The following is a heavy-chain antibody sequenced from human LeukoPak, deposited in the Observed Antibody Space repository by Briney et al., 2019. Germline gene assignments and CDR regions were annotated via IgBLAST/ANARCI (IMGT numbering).Heavy chain of an antibody. CDR1: RGSIGSYY. J-gene: IGHJ4*02. Sequence: SETLSLTCSVSRGSIGSYYWSWIRQPPGKGLEWIGEINHSGSTNYNPSLKSRVTISVDTSKNQFSLKLSSVTAADTAVYYCARGAIFGPIDYWGQGTLVTVSS. CDR2: INHSGST. D-gene: IGHD3-3*01. CDR3: ARGAIFGPIDY. V-gene: IGHV4-34*01.